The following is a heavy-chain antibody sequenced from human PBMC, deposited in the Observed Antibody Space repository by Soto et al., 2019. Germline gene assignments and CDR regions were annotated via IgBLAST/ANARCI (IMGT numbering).Heavy chain of an antibody. V-gene: IGHV3-21*01. CDR1: GFTFSSYS. J-gene: IGHJ1*01. D-gene: IGHD6-19*01. Sequence: GGSLRLSCAASGFTFSSYSMNWVRQAPGKGLEWVSSISSSSSYIYYADSVKGRFTISRDNAKNTLYLQMNSLRAEDTAVYYCARWYSSGPSAEYFQHWSQGTLVTVSS. CDR3: ARWYSSGPSAEYFQH. CDR2: ISSSSSYI.